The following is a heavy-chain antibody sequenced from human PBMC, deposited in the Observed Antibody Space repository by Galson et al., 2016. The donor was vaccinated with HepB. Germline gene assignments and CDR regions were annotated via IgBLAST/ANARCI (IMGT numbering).Heavy chain of an antibody. Sequence: SLRLSCAASGFTFTSYNMAWVRQAPGKGLEWVSSIGLSSTYIYYAASVKGRFTISRDNAKNSLYLQMSSLRAEDTAVYYCARDPSDFPSSYYYGMEVWGQGTTVTVS. CDR2: IGLSSTYI. CDR1: GFTFTSYN. J-gene: IGHJ6*02. CDR3: ARDPSDFPSSYYYGMEV. V-gene: IGHV3-21*01. D-gene: IGHD3-3*01.